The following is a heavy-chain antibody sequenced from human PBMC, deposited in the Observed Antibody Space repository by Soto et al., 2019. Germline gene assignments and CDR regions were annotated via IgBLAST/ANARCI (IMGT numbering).Heavy chain of an antibody. J-gene: IGHJ4*02. CDR2: ISSNGGNT. V-gene: IGHV3-23*01. Sequence: GALRLSCAASGFTFSSYWMSWVRQAPGKGLEWVSFISSNGGNTYYADSVKGRFTISKDNSKNTLYLQMNSLRAEDTAIYYCAKAQKGANYFDSWGQGTLVTVSS. CDR3: AKAQKGANYFDS. CDR1: GFTFSSYW. D-gene: IGHD1-26*01.